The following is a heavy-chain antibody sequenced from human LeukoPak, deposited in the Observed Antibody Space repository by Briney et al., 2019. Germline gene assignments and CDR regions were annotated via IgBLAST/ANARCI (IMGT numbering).Heavy chain of an antibody. CDR2: IYYSGST. D-gene: IGHD6-19*01. V-gene: IGHV4-59*08. CDR1: GGSISSYY. Sequence: SETLSLTCTVSGGSISSYYWSWIRQPPGKGLEWIGYIYYSGSTNYNPSLKSRVTISVDTSKNQFSLKLSSVTAADTAVCYCARRGSVWGYFDYWGQGTLVTVSS. J-gene: IGHJ4*02. CDR3: ARRGSVWGYFDY.